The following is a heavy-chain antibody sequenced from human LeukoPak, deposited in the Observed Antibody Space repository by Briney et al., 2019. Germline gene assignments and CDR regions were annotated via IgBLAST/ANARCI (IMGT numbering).Heavy chain of an antibody. D-gene: IGHD3-9*01. CDR1: GGSISSYY. V-gene: IGHV4-59*01. J-gene: IGHJ4*02. CDR2: IYYSGST. Sequence: PSETLSLTCTVSGGSISSYYWSWIRQPPGKGLEWIGYIYYSGSTNYNPSLKSRVTISVDTSKNQFSLKLSSVTAADTAVYYCARDRILTGYSHYFDYWGQGTLVTVSS. CDR3: ARDRILTGYSHYFDY.